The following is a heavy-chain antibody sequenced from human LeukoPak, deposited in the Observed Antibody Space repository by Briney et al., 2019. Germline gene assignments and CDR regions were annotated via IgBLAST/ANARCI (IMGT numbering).Heavy chain of an antibody. CDR3: AKILGDITMVRGVRYYFDY. Sequence: GGSLRLSCAASGFTFSSYAMSWVRQAPGKGLEWVSAISGSGGSTYYADSVEGRFTISRDNSKNTLYLQMNSLRAEDTAVYYCAKILGDITMVRGVRYYFDYWGQGTLVTVSS. CDR2: ISGSGGST. CDR1: GFTFSSYA. J-gene: IGHJ4*02. D-gene: IGHD3-10*01. V-gene: IGHV3-23*01.